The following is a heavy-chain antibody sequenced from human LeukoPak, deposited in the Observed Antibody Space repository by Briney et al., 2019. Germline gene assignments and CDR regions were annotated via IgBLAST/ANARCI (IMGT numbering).Heavy chain of an antibody. CDR3: ARVRGVSGTEVLYYCDY. CDR2: IYYSGST. CDR1: GGSISSSSYY. D-gene: IGHD6-13*01. J-gene: IGHJ4*02. V-gene: IGHV4-39*01. Sequence: PSETLSLTCTVSGGSISSSSYYWGWIRQPPGKGLEWIRSIYYSGSTYYNPSLKSRVTISVDTSKNQFSLKLSSVTAADTAVYYCARVRGVSGTEVLYYCDYWGQGTLVTVSS.